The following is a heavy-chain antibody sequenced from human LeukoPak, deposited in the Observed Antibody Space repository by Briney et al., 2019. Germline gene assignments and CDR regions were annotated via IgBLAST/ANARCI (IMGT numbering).Heavy chain of an antibody. V-gene: IGHV3-48*04. D-gene: IGHD3-3*01. CDR3: ARERQNKDFWSGGDY. Sequence: GGSLRLSCAASGFTFSTYGMNWVRQAPGKGLEWVSYISSGSSTIYYAESVKGRFTISRDNAKNSLYLQMNSLRAEDTAVYYCARERQNKDFWSGGDYWGQGTLVTVSS. J-gene: IGHJ4*02. CDR2: ISSGSSTI. CDR1: GFTFSTYG.